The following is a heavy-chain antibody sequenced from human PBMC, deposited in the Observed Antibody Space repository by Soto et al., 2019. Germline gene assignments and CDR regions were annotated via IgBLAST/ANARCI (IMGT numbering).Heavy chain of an antibody. D-gene: IGHD3-22*01. J-gene: IGHJ4*02. CDR3: ARVSVRYYFDY. V-gene: IGHV4-31*03. CDR1: GGSISSGGYY. CDR2: IYYSGST. Sequence: QVQLQESGPGLVKPSQTLSLTCTVSGGSISSGGYYWSWIRQHPGKGLEWIGYIYYSGSTYYNPSRKRRVTIAVDPSKNPFALKLSSVTAADTAVYYCARVSVRYYFDYWGQGTLVTGSS.